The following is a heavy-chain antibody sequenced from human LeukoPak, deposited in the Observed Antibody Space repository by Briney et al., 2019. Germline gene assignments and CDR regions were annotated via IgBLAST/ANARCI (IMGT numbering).Heavy chain of an antibody. CDR2: ISAYNGNT. Sequence: ASVKVSCKASGYTFTSYGISWVRQAPGQGLEWMGWISAYNGNTNYAQKLQGGVTMTTDTSTSAAYMELRSLRSDDTAVYYCARGILPSHCSSTSCVGDFQHWGQGTLVTVSS. CDR1: GYTFTSYG. D-gene: IGHD2-2*01. J-gene: IGHJ1*01. CDR3: ARGILPSHCSSTSCVGDFQH. V-gene: IGHV1-18*01.